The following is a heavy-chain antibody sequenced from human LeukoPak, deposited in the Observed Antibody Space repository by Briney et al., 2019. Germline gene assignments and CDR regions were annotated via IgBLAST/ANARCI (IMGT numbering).Heavy chain of an antibody. CDR2: IYHSGST. D-gene: IGHD4-17*01. Sequence: SETLSLTCAVSGYSISSGYYWGWIRQPPGKGLEWIGSIYHSGSTYYNPSLKSRVTISVDTSKNQFSLKLSSVTAADTAVYYCARDGDYNYYYYYYMDVWGKGTTATASS. CDR3: ARDGDYNYYYYYYMDV. CDR1: GYSISSGYY. V-gene: IGHV4-38-2*02. J-gene: IGHJ6*03.